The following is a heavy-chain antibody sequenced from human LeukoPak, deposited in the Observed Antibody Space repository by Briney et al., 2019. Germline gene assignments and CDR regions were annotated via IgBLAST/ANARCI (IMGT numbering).Heavy chain of an antibody. D-gene: IGHD5-18*01. CDR2: INTDGSSA. J-gene: IGHJ6*03. V-gene: IGHV3-74*01. CDR1: GFTFSSYW. CDR3: AKGLKTAVGPYKGYHYYMDV. Sequence: GGSLRLSCAASGFTFSSYWMHWVRQAPGKGLVWVSRINTDGSSASYADSVKGRFTISRDNSKNTLYLQVSSLRAEDTAIYYCAKGLKTAVGPYKGYHYYMDVWGKGTTVTVSS.